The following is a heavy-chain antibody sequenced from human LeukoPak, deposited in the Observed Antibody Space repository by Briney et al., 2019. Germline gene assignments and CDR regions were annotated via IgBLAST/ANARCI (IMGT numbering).Heavy chain of an antibody. J-gene: IGHJ4*02. D-gene: IGHD3-22*01. Sequence: SETLSLTCAVYGGSFSGYYWSWIRQPPGKGLEWIGEINHSGSTNYNPSLKSRVTISVDTSKNQFSLKLSSVTAADTAVYYCARGWDYYDSSGYWAKKVSNFDYSGQGTLVTVSS. CDR2: INHSGST. V-gene: IGHV4-34*01. CDR3: ARGWDYYDSSGYWAKKVSNFDY. CDR1: GGSFSGYY.